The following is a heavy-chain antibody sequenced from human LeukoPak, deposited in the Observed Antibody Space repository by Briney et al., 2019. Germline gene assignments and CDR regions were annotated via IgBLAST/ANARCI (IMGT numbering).Heavy chain of an antibody. CDR1: GGSISSTDSY. CDR3: ARRAVVTAYYFDH. D-gene: IGHD2-21*02. V-gene: IGHV4-39*01. Sequence: SETLSLTCTISGGSISSTDSYWGWIRQPPGKGLEWIGSIYYSGTTYYNPSLKSRVTISIDTSKSQSSLKLSSVTAADTAVHYCARRAVVTAYYFDHWGQGTLVTVSS. CDR2: IYYSGTT. J-gene: IGHJ4*02.